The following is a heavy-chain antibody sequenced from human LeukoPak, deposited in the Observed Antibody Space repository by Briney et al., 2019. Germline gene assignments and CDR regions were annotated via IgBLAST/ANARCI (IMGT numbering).Heavy chain of an antibody. CDR3: ARGGCSSTSCYWTSEPRYMDV. CDR2: ISASNGNT. V-gene: IGHV1-18*01. CDR1: GYTFTSYG. J-gene: IGHJ6*03. D-gene: IGHD2-2*01. Sequence: GASVKVSCKASGYTFTSYGISWVRQAPGQGLEWMGWISASNGNTNYAQKLQGRVTMTTDTSTSTAYMELRSLRSDDTAVYYCARGGCSSTSCYWTSEPRYMDVWGKGTTVTVSS.